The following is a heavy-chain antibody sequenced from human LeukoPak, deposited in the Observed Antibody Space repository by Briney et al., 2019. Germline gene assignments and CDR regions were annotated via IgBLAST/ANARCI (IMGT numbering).Heavy chain of an antibody. CDR3: ASGSGYCSGGSCSDY. D-gene: IGHD2-15*01. Sequence: GGSLRLSCEASGFIFTTSAISWVRQAPGKGLEWVSAISSGSSYIYYADSVKGRFTISRDNAKNSLYLQMNSLRAEDTAVYYCASGSGYCSGGSCSDYWGQGTLVTVSS. CDR2: ISSGSSYI. V-gene: IGHV3-21*01. J-gene: IGHJ4*02. CDR1: GFIFTTSA.